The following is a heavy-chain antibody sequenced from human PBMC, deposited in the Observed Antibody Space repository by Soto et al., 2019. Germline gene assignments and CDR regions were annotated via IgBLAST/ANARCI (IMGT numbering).Heavy chain of an antibody. CDR1: GFTFSYYW. CDR2: INQDGSEK. J-gene: IGHJ5*02. V-gene: IGHV3-7*01. D-gene: IGHD4-17*01. CDR3: VRAHDSGGFYNWFDP. Sequence: GGSLRLSCAASGFTFSYYWMSWVRQAPGKGLEWVANINQDGSEKYHLDSVKGRFTISRDNAKKSLYLQMSSLRAEDTAVYHRVRAHDSGGFYNWFDPWGQGTLVTVSS.